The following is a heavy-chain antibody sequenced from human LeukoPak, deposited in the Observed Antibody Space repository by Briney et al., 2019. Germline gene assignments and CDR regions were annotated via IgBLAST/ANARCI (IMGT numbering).Heavy chain of an antibody. CDR3: ARDPQPQEMATVMFYYYGMDV. Sequence: PGGSLRLSCAASGFTFSSYAIHWVRQAPGKGLEWGAVISYDGSNEYYADSVMGRFTMSRDYSKNTLYLQMNSLRAEDTAVYYCARDPQPQEMATVMFYYYGMDVWGQGTTVTVSS. CDR1: GFTFSSYA. J-gene: IGHJ6*02. D-gene: IGHD5-24*01. CDR2: ISYDGSNE. V-gene: IGHV3-30-3*01.